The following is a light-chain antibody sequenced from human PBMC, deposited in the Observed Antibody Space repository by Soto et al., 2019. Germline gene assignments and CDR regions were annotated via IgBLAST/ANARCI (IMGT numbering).Light chain of an antibody. CDR3: QQYGSSRT. J-gene: IGKJ1*01. Sequence: EIVLTQSPGTLSLSPGERATLSCRASQSVSSSYLAWYQQKPGQAPRLLIYGASSRATGIPDRFSGSGCGTDFTLTISRLEPEDCAVYYCQQYGSSRTFGQGTKVEIK. CDR1: QSVSSSY. V-gene: IGKV3-20*01. CDR2: GAS.